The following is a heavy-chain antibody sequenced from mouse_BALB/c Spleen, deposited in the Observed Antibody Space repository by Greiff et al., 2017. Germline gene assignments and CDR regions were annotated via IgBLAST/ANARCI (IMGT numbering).Heavy chain of an antibody. Sequence: VQLVESGPGLVQPSQSLSITCTVSGFSLTSYGVDWVRQSPGKGLEWLGVIWSGGSTDYNAAFISRLSISKDNSKSQVFFKMNSLQANDTAIYYCARTEVRGHYYAMDYWGQGTSVTVSS. V-gene: IGHV2-2*02. D-gene: IGHD2-14*01. CDR3: ARTEVRGHYYAMDY. J-gene: IGHJ4*01. CDR1: GFSLTSYG. CDR2: IWSGGST.